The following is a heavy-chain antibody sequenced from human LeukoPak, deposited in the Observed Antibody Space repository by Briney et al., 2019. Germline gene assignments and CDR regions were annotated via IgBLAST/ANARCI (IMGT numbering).Heavy chain of an antibody. CDR2: IYYSGST. Sequence: PSETLSLTCTVSGGSISSYYWSWIRQPPGKGLEWIGYIYYSGSTDYNPSLKSRVTISVDTSKNQFSLKLSSVTAADTAVYYCARLCKGYCSGGSCYCDWFDPWGQGTPVTVSS. J-gene: IGHJ5*02. V-gene: IGHV4-59*08. CDR1: GGSISSYY. CDR3: ARLCKGYCSGGSCYCDWFDP. D-gene: IGHD2-15*01.